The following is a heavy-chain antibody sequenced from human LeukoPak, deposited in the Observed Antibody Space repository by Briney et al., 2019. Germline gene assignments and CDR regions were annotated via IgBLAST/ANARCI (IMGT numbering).Heavy chain of an antibody. V-gene: IGHV3-15*01. CDR3: TTDPDSAWIQLWPGTY. J-gene: IGHJ4*02. CDR1: GFTFSNAW. D-gene: IGHD5-18*01. CDR2: IKSKTDGGTT. Sequence: GGALRLSCAASGFTFSNAWMSWVRQAPGKGLEWVGRIKSKTDGGTTDYAAPVKGRFTISRDDSKNTLYLQMNSLKTEVTAVYYCTTDPDSAWIQLWPGTYWGQGTLVTVSS.